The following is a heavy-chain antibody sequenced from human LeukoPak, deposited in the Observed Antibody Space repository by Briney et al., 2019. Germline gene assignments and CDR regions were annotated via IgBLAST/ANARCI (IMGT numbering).Heavy chain of an antibody. Sequence: GGSLRLSCAASGLTVSSDYMSWVRQAPGKGLEWVSVIYSGGGTYYADSVRGRFTISRDNSKNTLYLQLNSLRAEDTAVYYCARDLDSSGWYDYWGQGTLVTVSS. CDR1: GLTVSSDY. V-gene: IGHV3-66*01. CDR2: IYSGGGT. D-gene: IGHD6-19*01. J-gene: IGHJ4*02. CDR3: ARDLDSSGWYDY.